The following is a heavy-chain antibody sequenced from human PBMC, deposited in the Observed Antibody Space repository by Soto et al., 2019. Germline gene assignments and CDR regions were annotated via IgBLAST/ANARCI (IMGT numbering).Heavy chain of an antibody. CDR3: ARRYSNTVDI. J-gene: IGHJ3*02. V-gene: IGHV5-51*01. D-gene: IGHD5-18*01. CDR2: IYPGDSDT. CDR1: GYKFADFW. Sequence: GLSLKIPCKGAGYKFADFWIGWVRQMPGKGLEWMGIIYPGDSDTRYSPSFQGQVTISADKSISTAYLQWSSLKASDTAMYYCARRYSNTVDIWGQGTMVTVSS.